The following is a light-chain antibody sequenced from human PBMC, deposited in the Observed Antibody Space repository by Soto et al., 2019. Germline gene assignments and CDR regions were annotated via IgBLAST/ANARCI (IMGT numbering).Light chain of an antibody. CDR3: MHAIQAPRT. Sequence: DIVLTQSPLSLPVTPGEPASISCRSSQSLLHSYGNIYLDWYLQNPGQSPQLLIYLGSIRASGVPDRFSGSGSGTYFTLKITRVEAEDVGVYYCMHAIQAPRTFGLGTMVEIK. J-gene: IGKJ1*01. CDR2: LGS. V-gene: IGKV2-28*01. CDR1: QSLLHSYGNIY.